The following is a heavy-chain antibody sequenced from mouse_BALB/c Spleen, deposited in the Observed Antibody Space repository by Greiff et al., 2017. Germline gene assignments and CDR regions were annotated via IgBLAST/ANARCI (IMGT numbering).Heavy chain of an antibody. V-gene: IGHV2-9*02. J-gene: IGHJ4*01. D-gene: IGHD2-10*02. Sequence: QVQLKQSGPGLVAPSQSLSITCTVSGFSLTSYGVHWVRQPPGKGLEWLGVIWAGGSTNYNSALMSRLSISKDNSKNQVFLKMKSLQTDDTAMYYCARDWGYGNHGGAMDYWGQGTSVTVSS. CDR3: ARDWGYGNHGGAMDY. CDR1: GFSLTSYG. CDR2: IWAGGST.